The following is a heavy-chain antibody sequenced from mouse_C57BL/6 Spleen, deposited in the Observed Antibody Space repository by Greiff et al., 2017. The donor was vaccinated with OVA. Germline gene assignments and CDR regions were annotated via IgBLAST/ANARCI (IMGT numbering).Heavy chain of an antibody. D-gene: IGHD2-1*01. Sequence: VQLQQSGAELMKPGASVKLSCKATGYTFTGYWIEWVKQRPGHGLEWIGEILPGSGSTNYNEKFKGKATFTADTSSNTASMPLSSLTTEESAIYYCARRMGNLYGKGRFAYWGQGTLVTVSA. CDR1: GYTFTGYW. J-gene: IGHJ3*01. CDR2: ILPGSGST. CDR3: ARRMGNLYGKGRFAY. V-gene: IGHV1-9*01.